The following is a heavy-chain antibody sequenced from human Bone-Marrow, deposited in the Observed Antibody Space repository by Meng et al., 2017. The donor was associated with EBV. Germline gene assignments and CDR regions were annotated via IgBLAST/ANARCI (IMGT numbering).Heavy chain of an antibody. CDR3: ASESGRGYTPDY. CDR2: LIPMLGAP. D-gene: IGHD3-10*01. CDR1: GGPFNSDA. Sequence: QVQLVQSGAEVKKPGSPVKVSCKTSGGPFNSDAISWVRQAPGQGLEWIGGLIPMLGAPNYAQKFQDRVTIIADKSTSTHYMQLSSLRSDDTAVYYCASESGRGYTPDYWGRGTLVTVSS. V-gene: IGHV1-69*06. J-gene: IGHJ4*02.